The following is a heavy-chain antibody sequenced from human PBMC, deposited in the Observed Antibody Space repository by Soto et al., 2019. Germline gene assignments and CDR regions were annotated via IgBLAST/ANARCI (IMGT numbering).Heavy chain of an antibody. J-gene: IGHJ4*02. CDR2: LYFTGST. Sequence: QVRLQESGPGLVKPSEALSLTCNVSGDSVNSRDYYWTWVRQPPGNGLEWMGYLYFTGSTNYNPSLKGRVTMSRDTSKNQVYLKLNSVTAADTAVYYCVRKRLLFKVVSDSWGQGTLVTVSS. D-gene: IGHD3-3*01. CDR3: VRKRLLFKVVSDS. V-gene: IGHV4-61*08. CDR1: GDSVNSRDYY.